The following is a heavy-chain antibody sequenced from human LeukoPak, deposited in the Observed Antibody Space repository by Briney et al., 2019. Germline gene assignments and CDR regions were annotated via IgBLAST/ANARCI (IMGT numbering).Heavy chain of an antibody. CDR3: ARDGDTVLTRGYYYYMDV. CDR1: GFTFSYYS. Sequence: HPGGSLRLSCAASGFTFSYYSVNWVRQAPGKGLEWISYISDSSDTMYYADSVKGRFTISRDNAKNSLYLQMNSLRAEDTALYYCARDGDTVLTRGYYYYMDVWGKGTTVTVSS. J-gene: IGHJ6*03. CDR2: ISDSSDTM. V-gene: IGHV3-48*01. D-gene: IGHD4-23*01.